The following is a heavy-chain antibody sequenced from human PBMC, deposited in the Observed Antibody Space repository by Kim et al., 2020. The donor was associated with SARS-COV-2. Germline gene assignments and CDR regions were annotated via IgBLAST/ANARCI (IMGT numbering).Heavy chain of an antibody. CDR2: IKQDGSEK. CDR3: ARVLAIPAAAGYYFDY. V-gene: IGHV3-7*01. CDR1: GFTFSSYW. D-gene: IGHD6-13*01. J-gene: IGHJ4*02. Sequence: GGSLRLSCAASGFTFSSYWMSWVRQAPGKGLEWVANIKQDGSEKYYVDSVKGRFTISRDNAKNSLYLQMNSLRAEDTAVYYCARVLAIPAAAGYYFDYWGQGTLVTVSS.